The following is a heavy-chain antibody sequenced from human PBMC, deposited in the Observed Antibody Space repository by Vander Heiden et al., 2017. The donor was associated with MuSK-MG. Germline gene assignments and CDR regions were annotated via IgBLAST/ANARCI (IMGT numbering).Heavy chain of an antibody. D-gene: IGHD3-3*01. V-gene: IGHV4-39*01. J-gene: IGHJ4*02. CDR1: GGSVSSSSYY. Sequence: QLQLQESGPGLVKPSETLSLTCTVSGGSVSSSSYYWGWIRQPPGKGLEWIGSIYYSGSTYYNPSLKSRVTISVDTSKNQFSLKLSSVTAADTAVYYCARRRYDFWSGYLGNWGQGTLVTVSS. CDR3: ARRRYDFWSGYLGN. CDR2: IYYSGST.